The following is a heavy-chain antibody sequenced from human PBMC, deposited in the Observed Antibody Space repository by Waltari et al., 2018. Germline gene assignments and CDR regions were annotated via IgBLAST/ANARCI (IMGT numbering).Heavy chain of an antibody. CDR2: ISYDGSNK. CDR3: ARDKSSSLGWFDP. D-gene: IGHD6-13*01. V-gene: IGHV3-30-3*01. Sequence: QVQLVESGGGVVQPGRSLRLSCAASGFTFSSYAMHWVRQAPGKGLEWVAVISYDGSNKYYADSVKGRFTISRDNSKNTLYLQMNSLRAEDTAVYYCARDKSSSLGWFDPWGQGTLVTVSS. CDR1: GFTFSSYA. J-gene: IGHJ5*02.